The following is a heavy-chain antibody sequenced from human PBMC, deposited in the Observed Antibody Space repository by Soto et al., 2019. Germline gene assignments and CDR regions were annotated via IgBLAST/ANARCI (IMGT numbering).Heavy chain of an antibody. CDR3: ARVPDR. CDR1: GGSISSGGYS. J-gene: IGHJ5*02. D-gene: IGHD2-2*01. V-gene: IGHV4-30-2*01. Sequence: QLQLQESGSVLVKPSQTLSLTCAVSGGSISSGGYSWSWIRQPPGKGLEWIGYIYHSGSTYYNPSLKRRVTISVDRSKNQFSLKLSSVTAADTAVYYCARVPDRWGQGTLVTVSS. CDR2: IYHSGST.